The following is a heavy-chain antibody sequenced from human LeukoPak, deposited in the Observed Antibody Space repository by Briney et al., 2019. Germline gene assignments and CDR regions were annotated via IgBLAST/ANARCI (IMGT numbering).Heavy chain of an antibody. V-gene: IGHV3-33*01. CDR2: IWYDGNIK. CDR1: GFTFSSYG. D-gene: IGHD3-22*01. J-gene: IGHJ4*02. CDR3: ASALDYYDTRDIDY. Sequence: GGSLRLSCAASGFTFSSYGMHWVRQAPGKGLEWVAVIWYDGNIKYYADSVKGRFTISRDNSKNTLYLQVNSLRAEDTAVYYCASALDYYDTRDIDYWGQGTLVTVSS.